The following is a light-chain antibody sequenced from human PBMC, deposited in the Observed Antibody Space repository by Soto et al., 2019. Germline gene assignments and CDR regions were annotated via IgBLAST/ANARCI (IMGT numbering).Light chain of an antibody. Sequence: QSVLTQPPSASGTPGQRGTISCSGSSSNIGSNTVNWYQQLPGTAPKLLIYSHNQRASGVPDRFSGSKSGTSASLAISGLQSEDEADYYCAAWDDSLNGYVFGTGTKVTVL. J-gene: IGLJ1*01. CDR2: SHN. CDR1: SSNIGSNT. V-gene: IGLV1-44*01. CDR3: AAWDDSLNGYV.